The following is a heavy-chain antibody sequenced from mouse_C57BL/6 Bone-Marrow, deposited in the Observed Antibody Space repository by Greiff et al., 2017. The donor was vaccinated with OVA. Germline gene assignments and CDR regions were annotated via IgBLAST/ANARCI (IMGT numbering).Heavy chain of an antibody. D-gene: IGHD2-3*01. V-gene: IGHV14-4*01. Sequence: VQLQQSGAELVRPGASVKLSCTASGFNITDDYMHWVKQRPEQGLEWIGWIDPENGDTAYASKFQGKATITADTSSNTAYLQLSSLTSEDTAVYYCTSRWLLYAMDYWGQGTSVTVSS. CDR2: IDPENGDT. CDR1: GFNITDDY. CDR3: TSRWLLYAMDY. J-gene: IGHJ4*01.